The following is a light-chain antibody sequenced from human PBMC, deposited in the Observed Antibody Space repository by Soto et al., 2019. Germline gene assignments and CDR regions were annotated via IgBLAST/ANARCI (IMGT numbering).Light chain of an antibody. V-gene: IGLV2-23*01. J-gene: IGLJ1*01. Sequence: SVLTQPASVSGSPGQSITISCTGTSSDVGSYNLVSWYQQHPGKAPKLMIYEGSKRPSGVSNRFSGSKSGNTASLTISGLQAEDEADYYCCSYAGSSTWVFGTGTKLTVL. CDR1: SSDVGSYNL. CDR2: EGS. CDR3: CSYAGSSTWV.